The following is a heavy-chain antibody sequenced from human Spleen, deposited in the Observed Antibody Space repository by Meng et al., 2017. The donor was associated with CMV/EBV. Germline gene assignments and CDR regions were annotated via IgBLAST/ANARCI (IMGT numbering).Heavy chain of an antibody. Sequence: ETLSLTCAASGFTFSNYAMAWVRQAPGKGLEWVSAMSGSGGSTYHADSVKGRFTISRDNSKNTLYLQMNSLRAEDTAVYYCAKEDYNNYGGGVDSWGQGTLVTVSS. CDR3: AKEDYNNYGGGVDS. J-gene: IGHJ4*02. CDR1: GFTFSNYA. D-gene: IGHD4-11*01. V-gene: IGHV3-23*01. CDR2: MSGSGGST.